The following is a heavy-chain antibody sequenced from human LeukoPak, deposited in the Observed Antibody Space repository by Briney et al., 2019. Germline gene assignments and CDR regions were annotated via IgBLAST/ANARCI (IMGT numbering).Heavy chain of an antibody. CDR1: GFTFSSYG. D-gene: IGHD2-2*01. CDR3: AKAQRYCSSTSCYVSDY. V-gene: IGHV3-30*18. J-gene: IGHJ4*02. Sequence: GGSLRLSCAASGFTFSSYGMHWVRQAPGKGLEWVAVISYDGSNKYYADSVKGRFTISRDNSKNTLYLQMNSLRAEDTAVYYCAKAQRYCSSTSCYVSDYWGQGTLVTVSS. CDR2: ISYDGSNK.